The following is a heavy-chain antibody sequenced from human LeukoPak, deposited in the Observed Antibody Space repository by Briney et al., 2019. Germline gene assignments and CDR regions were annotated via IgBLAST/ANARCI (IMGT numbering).Heavy chain of an antibody. J-gene: IGHJ5*02. CDR3: ARASGYCSSTSCYGVFHRNWFDP. D-gene: IGHD2-2*01. Sequence: PSETLSLTCAVYGGSFSGYYWSWIRQPPGKGLVWIGEINHSGSTNYNPSLKSRVTISVDTSKNQFSLKLSSVTAADTAVYYCARASGYCSSTSCYGVFHRNWFDPWGQGTLVTVSS. V-gene: IGHV4-34*01. CDR1: GGSFSGYY. CDR2: INHSGST.